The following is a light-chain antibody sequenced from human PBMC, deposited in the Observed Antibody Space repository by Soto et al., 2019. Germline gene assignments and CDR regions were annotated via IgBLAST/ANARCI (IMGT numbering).Light chain of an antibody. CDR3: QVWDSGPDHVV. CDR1: NIGSKS. J-gene: IGLJ2*01. CDR2: DDS. Sequence: YELTQPPSMSVAPGQTATITCGGNNIGSKSVQWYQQKSGQAPVLVVYDDSDRPSGIPERFSGSNSGNTATLTISRVEAEDEADYSCQVWDSGPDHVVFGGGTQLTVL. V-gene: IGLV3-21*02.